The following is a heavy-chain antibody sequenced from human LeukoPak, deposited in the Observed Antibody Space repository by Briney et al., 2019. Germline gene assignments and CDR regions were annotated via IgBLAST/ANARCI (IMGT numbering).Heavy chain of an antibody. CDR1: GFTFSNYI. CDR2: ISSSSSTI. CDR3: AELGITMIGGV. J-gene: IGHJ6*04. V-gene: IGHV3-48*01. D-gene: IGHD3-10*02. Sequence: GGSLRLSCAASGFTFSNYIMNWVRQAPGKGLERVSYISSSSSTIYYADSVKGRFTISRDNAKNSLYLRMNSLRAEDTAVYYCAELGITMIGGVWGKGTTVTISS.